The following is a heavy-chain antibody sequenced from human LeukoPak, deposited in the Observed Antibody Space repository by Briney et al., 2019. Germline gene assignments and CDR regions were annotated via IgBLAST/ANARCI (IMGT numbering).Heavy chain of an antibody. V-gene: IGHV3-30-3*01. Sequence: PGGSLRLSCAASGFTFSSYAMHWVRQAPGKGLEWVAVISYDGSNKYYADSVKGRFTISRDNSKNTLYLQMNSLRAEDTAVYYCARIDYSNYAYYYYYGMDVWGQGTTVTVSS. CDR1: GFTFSSYA. CDR3: ARIDYSNYAYYYYYGMDV. J-gene: IGHJ6*02. CDR2: ISYDGSNK. D-gene: IGHD4-4*01.